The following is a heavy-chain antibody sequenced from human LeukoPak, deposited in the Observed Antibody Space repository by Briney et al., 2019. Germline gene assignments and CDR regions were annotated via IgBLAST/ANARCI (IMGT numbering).Heavy chain of an antibody. CDR3: ARAAYGATNYYYYMDV. D-gene: IGHD4-17*01. V-gene: IGHV4-39*07. Sequence: SETLSLTCTVSGGSISSSSYYWGWIRQPPGKGLEWIGSIYYSGSTYYNPSLKSRVTISVDTSKNQFSLKLSSVTAADTAVYYCARAAYGATNYYYYMDVWGKGTTVTVSS. J-gene: IGHJ6*03. CDR1: GGSISSSSYY. CDR2: IYYSGST.